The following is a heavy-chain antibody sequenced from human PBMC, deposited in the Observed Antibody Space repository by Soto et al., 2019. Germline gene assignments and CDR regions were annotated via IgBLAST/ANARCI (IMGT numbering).Heavy chain of an antibody. V-gene: IGHV3-21*01. Sequence: EVQLVESGGGLVKPGGSLRLSCAASGFTFSSYSMNWVRQAPGKGLEWVSSISSSSSYVYYADSVKGRFTISRDNAKKSLYLQMNSLTAEDPAVYYCARDRHETTALAPYNWFESWGQGTLVTVSS. D-gene: IGHD1-1*01. CDR2: ISSSSSYV. CDR1: GFTFSSYS. CDR3: ARDRHETTALAPYNWFES. J-gene: IGHJ5*01.